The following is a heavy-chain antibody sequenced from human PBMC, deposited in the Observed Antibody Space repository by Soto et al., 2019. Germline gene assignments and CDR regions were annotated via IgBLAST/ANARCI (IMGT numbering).Heavy chain of an antibody. J-gene: IGHJ6*02. CDR1: GYIFVNYG. D-gene: IGHD3-16*01. V-gene: IGHV1-18*01. Sequence: QVQLEQSGDEVKKPGASVKVSCKASGYIFVNYGIAWVRQAPGQGLEWLGWISTYTGNTYYATKVQGRITLTTDTPTGTAVRNRGSLTSADTAVDYCSMGDLDVTPAPQDFWGQGTTVTVSS. CDR3: SMGDLDVTPAPQDF. CDR2: ISTYTGNT.